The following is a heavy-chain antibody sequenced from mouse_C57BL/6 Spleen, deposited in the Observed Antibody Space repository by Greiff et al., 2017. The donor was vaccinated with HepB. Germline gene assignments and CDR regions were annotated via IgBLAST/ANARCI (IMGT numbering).Heavy chain of an antibody. CDR1: GYTFTTYP. CDR3: ARGWGPYPYYFDY. CDR2: FHPYNDDT. Sequence: VKLMESGAELVKPGASVKMSCKASGYTFTTYPIEWMKQNHGKSLEWIGNFHPYNDDTKYNEKFKGKATLTVEKSSSTVYLELSRLTSDDSAVYYCARGWGPYPYYFDYWGQGTTLTVSS. J-gene: IGHJ2*01. V-gene: IGHV1-47*01. D-gene: IGHD1-1*02.